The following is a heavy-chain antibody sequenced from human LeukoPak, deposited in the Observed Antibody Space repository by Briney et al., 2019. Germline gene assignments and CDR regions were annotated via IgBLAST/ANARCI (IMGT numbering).Heavy chain of an antibody. J-gene: IGHJ4*02. CDR2: MNPNNGNT. CDR1: GFTFTSYD. D-gene: IGHD4-17*01. V-gene: IGHV1-8*01. Sequence: ASVKVSCKASGFTFTSYDINWVRQASGQGLEWMGWMNPNNGNTGYAQKFQGRVTMTRDTSTSTVYMELSSLRSEDTAVYYCARDLLRSDGTPLDYWGQGTLVTVSS. CDR3: ARDLLRSDGTPLDY.